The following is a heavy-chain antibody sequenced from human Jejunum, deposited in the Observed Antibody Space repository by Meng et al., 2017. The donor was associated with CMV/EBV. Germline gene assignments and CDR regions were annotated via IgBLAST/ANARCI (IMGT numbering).Heavy chain of an antibody. CDR1: GGSISSGSYY. CDR2: IYYSGST. D-gene: IGHD1/OR15-1a*01. Sequence: TVSGGSISSGSYYWSWIRQHPGKGLEWIGYIYYSGSTSYNPSLRSRVTISIDTSKNQFSLKLSSVTAADTAVYYCARDVTTTYWYFELWGRGTLVTVSS. J-gene: IGHJ2*01. V-gene: IGHV4-31*02. CDR3: ARDVTTTYWYFEL.